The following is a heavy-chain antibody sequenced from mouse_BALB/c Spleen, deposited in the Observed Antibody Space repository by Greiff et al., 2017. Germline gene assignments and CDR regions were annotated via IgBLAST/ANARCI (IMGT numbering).Heavy chain of an antibody. V-gene: IGHV1-5*01. J-gene: IGHJ2*01. CDR2: IYPGNSDT. D-gene: IGHD2-14*01. CDR1: GYTFTSYW. Sequence: VQLQQSGTVLARPGASVKMSCKASGYTFTSYWMHWVKQRPGQGLEWIGAIYPGNSDTSYNQKFKGKAKLTAVTSTSTAYMELSSLTNEDSAVYYCTRSYDEDYFDYWGQGTTLTVSS. CDR3: TRSYDEDYFDY.